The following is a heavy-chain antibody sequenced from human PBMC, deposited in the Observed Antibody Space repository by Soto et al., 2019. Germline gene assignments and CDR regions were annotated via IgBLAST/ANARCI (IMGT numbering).Heavy chain of an antibody. D-gene: IGHD3-10*01. CDR2: IYHSGST. Sequence: SETLSLTCAVSGGSISSGGYSWSWIRQPPGKGLEWIGYIYHSGSTYYNPSLKSQVTISVDRSKNQFSLKLSSVTAADTAVYYCARGRPRRGVWFDPWGQGTLVTVSS. CDR3: ARGRPRRGVWFDP. CDR1: GGSISSGGYS. V-gene: IGHV4-30-2*01. J-gene: IGHJ5*02.